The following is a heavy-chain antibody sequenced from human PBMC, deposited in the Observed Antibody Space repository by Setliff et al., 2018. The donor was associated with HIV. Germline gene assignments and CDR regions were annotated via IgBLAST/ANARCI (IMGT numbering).Heavy chain of an antibody. D-gene: IGHD6-13*01. J-gene: IGHJ4*02. CDR2: IKQDGSEK. V-gene: IGHV3-7*03. CDR3: ATPRGLYGSSG. Sequence: GGSLRLSCEASGFTFSSYWMSWVRQAPGKGLEWVANIKQDGSEKYYVDSVKGRFTISRDNAKNSLYLQMNSLRVEDTAVYYCATPRGLYGSSGWGQGTLVTVS. CDR1: GFTFSSYW.